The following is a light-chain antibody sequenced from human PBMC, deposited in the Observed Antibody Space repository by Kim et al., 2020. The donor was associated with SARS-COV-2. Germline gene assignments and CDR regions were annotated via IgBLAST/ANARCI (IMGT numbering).Light chain of an antibody. CDR2: DAS. Sequence: SPGERAPPSCRASPSISSNYLAWYQQKPGQAPRLLILDASTRATGIPDRFSGSGSGTDFTLTINRLEPEDFAVYYCQQYGYSPFTVGGGTKVDIK. CDR1: PSISSNY. CDR3: QQYGYSPFT. J-gene: IGKJ4*01. V-gene: IGKV3-20*01.